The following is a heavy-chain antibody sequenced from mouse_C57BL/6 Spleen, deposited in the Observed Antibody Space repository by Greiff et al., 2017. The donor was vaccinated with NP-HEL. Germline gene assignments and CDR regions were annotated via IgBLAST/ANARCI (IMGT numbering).Heavy chain of an antibody. CDR2: IYPRSGNT. CDR3: ARSPGDYGSSWGFAY. V-gene: IGHV1-81*01. J-gene: IGHJ3*01. Sequence: QVQLQQSGAELARPGASVKLSCKASGYTFTSYGISWVKQRTGQGLEWIGEIYPRSGNTYYNEKFKGKATLTADKSSSTAYMELRSLTSEDSAVYFCARSPGDYGSSWGFAYWGQGTLVTVSA. CDR1: GYTFTSYG. D-gene: IGHD1-1*01.